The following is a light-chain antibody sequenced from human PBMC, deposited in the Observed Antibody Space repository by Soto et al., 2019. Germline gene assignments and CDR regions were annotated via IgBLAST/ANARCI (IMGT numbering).Light chain of an antibody. Sequence: IVLTQSPGTLSLSPGERATLSCRASQSVSSGFLAWYQHKPGQGPRLLIYGAFHRATGIPDRLSGSGSGTDFTLTITRLEPEDFAVYYCQQYGGSPPITFGQGTRLEIK. CDR2: GAF. V-gene: IGKV3-20*01. CDR3: QQYGGSPPIT. J-gene: IGKJ5*01. CDR1: QSVSSGF.